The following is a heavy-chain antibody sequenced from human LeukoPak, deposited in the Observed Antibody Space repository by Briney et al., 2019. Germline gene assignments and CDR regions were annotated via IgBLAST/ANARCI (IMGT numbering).Heavy chain of an antibody. D-gene: IGHD4-17*01. V-gene: IGHV4-4*07. CDR2: IYNSGNT. CDR3: ARGGNHDYGDYDFDY. J-gene: IGHJ4*02. Sequence: SETLSLTCTVSGGSISSYYWSWIRQPAGKGLEWIGRIYNSGNTNYNPSLKSRVTMSADTSRNQVSLHLASVTAADAAVYYSARGGNHDYGDYDFDYWGQGTLVTVSS. CDR1: GGSISSYY.